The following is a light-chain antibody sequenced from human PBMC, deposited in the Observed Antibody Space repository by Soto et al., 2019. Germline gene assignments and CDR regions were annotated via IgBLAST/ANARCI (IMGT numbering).Light chain of an antibody. V-gene: IGKV3-15*01. J-gene: IGKJ2*01. CDR3: QQYNNWPYT. Sequence: EIVMTQSPATLSVFPGERATLSCRASQSVGSSLAWYQQKPGQAPRLLMYGASTRATGIPARFSGSGSGTEFTLTISSLQSEDFALYYCQQYNNWPYTFGQGTKLEIK. CDR1: QSVGSS. CDR2: GAS.